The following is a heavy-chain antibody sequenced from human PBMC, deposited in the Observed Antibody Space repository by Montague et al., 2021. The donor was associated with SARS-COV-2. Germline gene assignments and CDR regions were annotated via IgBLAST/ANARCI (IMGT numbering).Heavy chain of an antibody. J-gene: IGHJ6*02. Sequence: SETLSLTCTVSGGSISSRCYYWGWIRQPPGKGLEWLGCIYYSGSTYYNPSLMSRVTISVDTSKNQFSLKLSSVTAADTAVYYCARDLDSFYGMDVWGRGTTVTVSS. CDR1: GGSISSRCYY. V-gene: IGHV4-39*07. CDR3: ARDLDSFYGMDV. CDR2: IYYSGST.